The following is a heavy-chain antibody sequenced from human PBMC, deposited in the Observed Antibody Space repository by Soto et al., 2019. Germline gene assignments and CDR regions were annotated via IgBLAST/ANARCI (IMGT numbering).Heavy chain of an antibody. J-gene: IGHJ4*01. CDR1: GFTFSSYS. Sequence: GGSLRLSCAACGFTFSSYSIHWVRQAPCKGLEWVAVISYDGSNKYYADSVKGRFTISRDNSKNTLYLQMNSLRAEDTAVYYCARDLTREHYDMLTGYHRAPGAYFDYAGDGTLVTVSS. D-gene: IGHD3-9*01. V-gene: IGHV3-30-3*01. CDR3: ARDLTREHYDMLTGYHRAPGAYFDY. CDR2: ISYDGSNK.